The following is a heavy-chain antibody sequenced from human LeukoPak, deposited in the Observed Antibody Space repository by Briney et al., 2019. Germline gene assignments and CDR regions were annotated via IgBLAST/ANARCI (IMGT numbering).Heavy chain of an antibody. Sequence: SETLSLTCTVPGGSISSYYWSWIRQPPGKGLEWIGYIYYSGSTNYNPSLKSRVTISVDTSKNQFSLKLSSVTAADTAVYYCARVESNFDYWGQGTLVTVSS. V-gene: IGHV4-59*08. CDR1: GGSISSYY. J-gene: IGHJ4*02. CDR2: IYYSGST. CDR3: ARVESNFDY.